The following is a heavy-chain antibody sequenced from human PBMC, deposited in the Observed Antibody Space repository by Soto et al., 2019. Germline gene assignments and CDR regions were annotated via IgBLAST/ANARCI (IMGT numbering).Heavy chain of an antibody. CDR3: ARGSTDSYPGSRIFDF. V-gene: IGHV3-23*01. J-gene: IGHJ4*02. CDR2: ITDTGGDA. Sequence: GGSLRLSCVASGLTFGSRAMICVRQSPCEGLQWVSTITDTGGDAKYADSVRGRFVISRDNSKKTLYLQMTSLTAEDSAMYFCARGSTDSYPGSRIFDFWGRGTLVTVSS. CDR1: GLTFGSRA. D-gene: IGHD3-10*01.